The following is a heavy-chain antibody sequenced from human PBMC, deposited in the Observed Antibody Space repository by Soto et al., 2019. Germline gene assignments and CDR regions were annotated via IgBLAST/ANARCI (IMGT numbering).Heavy chain of an antibody. D-gene: IGHD2-15*01. Sequence: QVQLVQSGAEVKKPGPSVKVSCKASGYTFTSYGISWVRQAPGQGLEWMGWISAYNGNTNYAQKPQGRDTMTPDTSTSTAYMALRSLSSDATAVHYCARDAQGVVLHYWGQGTLVTVSS. CDR1: GYTFTSYG. V-gene: IGHV1-18*01. CDR3: ARDAQGVVLHY. J-gene: IGHJ4*02. CDR2: ISAYNGNT.